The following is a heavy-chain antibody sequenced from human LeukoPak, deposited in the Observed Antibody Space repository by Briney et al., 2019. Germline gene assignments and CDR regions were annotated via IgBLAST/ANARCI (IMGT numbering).Heavy chain of an antibody. CDR3: WIDSGSLNYMDV. D-gene: IGHD1-26*01. Sequence: SETLSLTCTVSGGSISSGSYYWSWIRQPAGKGLEWIGRIYTSGSTNYNPSLKSRVTISVDTSKNQFSLKLSSVTAADTAVYYCWIDSGSLNYMDVWGKGTTVTVSS. CDR1: GGSISSGSYY. CDR2: IYTSGST. J-gene: IGHJ6*03. V-gene: IGHV4-61*02.